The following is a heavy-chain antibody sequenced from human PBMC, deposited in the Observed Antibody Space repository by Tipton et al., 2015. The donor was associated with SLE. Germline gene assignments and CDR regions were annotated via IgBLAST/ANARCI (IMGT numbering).Heavy chain of an antibody. Sequence: TLSLTCTVSGGSIGSGSYYWSWIRQPAGKGLEWIGRIYTSGSTNYNPSLKSRVTISVDTSKNQFSLKLTSVTAADTAVYYCARAQPTIPLDYWGQGTLVTVSS. CDR2: IYTSGST. V-gene: IGHV4-61*02. D-gene: IGHD1-14*01. CDR3: ARAQPTIPLDY. CDR1: GGSIGSGSYY. J-gene: IGHJ4*02.